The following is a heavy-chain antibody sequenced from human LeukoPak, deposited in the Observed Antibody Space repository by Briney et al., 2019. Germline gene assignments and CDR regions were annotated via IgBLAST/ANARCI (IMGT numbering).Heavy chain of an antibody. CDR3: ASTAVAGTRGFDY. CDR2: IYYSGST. Sequence: SETLSLTCTVSGGSVSSGSYYWSWIRQPPGKGLEWIGYIYYSGSTNYNPSLKSRVTISVDTSKNQFSLKLSSVTAADTAVYYCASTAVAGTRGFDYWGQGTLVTVSS. V-gene: IGHV4-61*01. J-gene: IGHJ4*02. D-gene: IGHD6-19*01. CDR1: GGSVSSGSYY.